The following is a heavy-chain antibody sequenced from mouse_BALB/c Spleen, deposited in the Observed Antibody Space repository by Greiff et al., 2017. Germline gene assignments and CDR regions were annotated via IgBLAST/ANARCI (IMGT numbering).Heavy chain of an antibody. V-gene: IGHV3-6*02. D-gene: IGHD1-1*01. J-gene: IGHJ2*01. CDR3: ARGDYYGSRDY. Sequence: VQLQQSGPGLVKPSQSLSLTCSVTGYSITSGYYWNWIRQFPGNKLEWMGYISYDGSNNYNPSLKNRISITRDTSKNQFFLKLNSVTTEDTATYYCARGDYYGSRDYWGQGTTLTVSS. CDR2: ISYDGSN. CDR1: GYSITSGYY.